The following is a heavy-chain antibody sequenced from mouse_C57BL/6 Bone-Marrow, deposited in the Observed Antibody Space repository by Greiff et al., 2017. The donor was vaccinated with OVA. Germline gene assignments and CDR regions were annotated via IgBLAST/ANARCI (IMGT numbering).Heavy chain of an antibody. J-gene: IGHJ4*01. CDR1: GFTFSSYT. CDR2: ISGGGGNT. D-gene: IGHD3-1*01. V-gene: IGHV5-9*01. Sequence: EVKLVESGGGLVKPGGSLKLSCAASGFTFSSYTMSWVRQTPEKRLEWVATISGGGGNTYYPDSVKGRFTISRDNAKNTLYLQMSSLRSEDTALYYCARHGGSLDYWGQGTSVTVSS. CDR3: ARHGGSLDY.